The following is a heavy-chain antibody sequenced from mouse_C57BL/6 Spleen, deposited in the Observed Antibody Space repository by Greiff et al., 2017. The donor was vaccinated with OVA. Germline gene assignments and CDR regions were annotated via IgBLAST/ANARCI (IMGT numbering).Heavy chain of an antibody. J-gene: IGHJ2*01. CDR2: IYPSDSET. Sequence: QVQLQQSGAELVRPGSSVKLSCKASGYTFTSYWMDWVKQRPGQGLDWIGNIYPSDSETHYNQKFKDKATLTVDKSSSTAYMQLSSLTSEDSAVYYCARKGGSPYYFDYWGQGTTLTVSS. V-gene: IGHV1-61*01. CDR1: GYTFTSYW. CDR3: ARKGGSPYYFDY.